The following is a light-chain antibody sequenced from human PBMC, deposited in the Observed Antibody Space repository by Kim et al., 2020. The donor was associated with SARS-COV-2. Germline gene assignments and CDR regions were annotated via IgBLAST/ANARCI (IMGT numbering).Light chain of an antibody. J-gene: IGKJ4*01. Sequence: SASVGDRVSSTCRASQGISSYLAWYQQKPGKAPKLLIYTATSLQSGVPSRFSGSGSGTDFTLTISSLQPEDYATYYCQQSNSFPVTFGGGTKVDIK. V-gene: IGKV1-12*01. CDR2: TAT. CDR3: QQSNSFPVT. CDR1: QGISSY.